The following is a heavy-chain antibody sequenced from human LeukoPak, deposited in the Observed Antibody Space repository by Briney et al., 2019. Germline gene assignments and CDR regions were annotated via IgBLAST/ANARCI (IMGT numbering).Heavy chain of an antibody. CDR1: GYTFTSYY. CDR2: INPSGGST. J-gene: IGHJ5*02. D-gene: IGHD3-3*01. CDR3: ARGYRFLEQYNWFDP. Sequence: GASVKVSCKASGYTFTSYYMHWVRQSTGQGLEWMGIINPSGGSTSYAQKFQGRVTMTRDTSTSTVYMELSSLRSEDTAVYYCARGYRFLEQYNWFDPWGQGTLVTVSS. V-gene: IGHV1-46*01.